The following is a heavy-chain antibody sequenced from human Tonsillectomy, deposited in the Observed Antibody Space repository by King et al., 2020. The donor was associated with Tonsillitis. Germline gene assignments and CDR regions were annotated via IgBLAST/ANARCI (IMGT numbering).Heavy chain of an antibody. CDR2: IPYDGRNK. D-gene: IGHD3-10*01. CDR1: GFTFSSYG. V-gene: IGHV3-30*02. CDR3: AKDSSYYGSGLDY. Sequence: VQLVESGGGVVQPGGSLRLSCTASGFTFSSYGMHWVRQAPGKGLEWVAFIPYDGRNKYYADSVKGRFTISRDNSKNTLYVQINSLRAEDTAVYYCAKDSSYYGSGLDYWGQRTLVTVSS. J-gene: IGHJ4*02.